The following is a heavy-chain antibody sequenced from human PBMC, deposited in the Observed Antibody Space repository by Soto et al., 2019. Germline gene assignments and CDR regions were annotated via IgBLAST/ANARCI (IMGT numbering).Heavy chain of an antibody. D-gene: IGHD3-10*01. J-gene: IGHJ4*02. CDR1: GFTFSSYA. CDR2: ISGSGGST. Sequence: EVQLLESGGGLVQPGGSLRLSCAASGFTFSSYAMSWVRQAPGKGLEWVSAISGSGGSTYYADSVKGRFTISRDNSKNTLYLQMHSLRAEDTAVYYCAKDPLWFGESADVDYWGQGTLVTVSS. CDR3: AKDPLWFGESADVDY. V-gene: IGHV3-23*01.